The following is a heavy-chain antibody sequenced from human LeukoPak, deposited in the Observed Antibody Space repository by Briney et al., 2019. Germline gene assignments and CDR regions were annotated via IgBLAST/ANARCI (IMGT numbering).Heavy chain of an antibody. CDR2: LYSGGTT. CDR3: ARDRDAFDI. Sequence: GGSLRLSCAASGFTVSNNYMSWVRQAPGRGLEWVSILYSGGTTYDADSVKGRFTISRDNSKNTLYLQMNSLRAEDTAVYYCARDRDAFDIWGQGTMVTVSS. V-gene: IGHV3-66*01. CDR1: GFTVSNNY. J-gene: IGHJ3*02.